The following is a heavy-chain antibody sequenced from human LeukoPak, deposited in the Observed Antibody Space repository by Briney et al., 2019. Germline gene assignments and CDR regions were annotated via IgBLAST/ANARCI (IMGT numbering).Heavy chain of an antibody. CDR3: ARDHYYNSSGYTFRH. CDR2: IYHSGST. V-gene: IGHV4-4*02. CDR1: GGSIXSXXX. D-gene: IGHD3-22*01. J-gene: IGHJ1*01. Sequence: SGGSIXSXXXXXXVRXXPXKXXXXIGEIYHSGSTNYNPSLKSRVTIDKSKNQFSLKLSSVTAADTAVYYCARDHYYNSSGYTFRHWGQGTLVTVSS.